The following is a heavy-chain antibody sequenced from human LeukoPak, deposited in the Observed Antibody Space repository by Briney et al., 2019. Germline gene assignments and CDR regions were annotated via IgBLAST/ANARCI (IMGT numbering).Heavy chain of an antibody. Sequence: SQTLSLTCAISGDSVSSNSAAWNWIMQSPSRGLEWLRRTYYRSKWYNDYAVSVKSRITINPDTSKNQFSLQLNSVTPEDTAVYYCARMDGGGPGAFDIWGQGTMVTVSS. J-gene: IGHJ3*02. V-gene: IGHV6-1*01. D-gene: IGHD3-10*01. CDR2: TYYRSKWYN. CDR1: GDSVSSNSAA. CDR3: ARMDGGGPGAFDI.